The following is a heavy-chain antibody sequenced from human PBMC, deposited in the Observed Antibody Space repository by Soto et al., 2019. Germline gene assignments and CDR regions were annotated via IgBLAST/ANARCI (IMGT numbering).Heavy chain of an antibody. J-gene: IGHJ3*02. CDR1: GFTFSSYG. CDR3: AKDSRRYCRGVSCPNGAFDI. CDR2: ISYDGSNK. Sequence: QVQLVESGGGVVQPGRSLRLSCAASGFTFSSYGIHWVRPAPGKGLEWVAVISYDGSNKYYADSVKGRFTISRDNYETTLYLQVNSLSAEDTAVYSCAKDSRRYCRGVSCPNGAFDIWGQGTMVTVSS. V-gene: IGHV3-30*18. D-gene: IGHD2-15*01.